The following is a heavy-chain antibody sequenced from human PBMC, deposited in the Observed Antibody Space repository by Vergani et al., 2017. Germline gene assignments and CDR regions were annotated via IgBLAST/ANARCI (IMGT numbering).Heavy chain of an antibody. CDR3: AREGFYDYVWGSYRLRGGYYFDY. Sequence: SGASVKVSCKASGYTFTSYAMHWVRQAPGQRLEWMGWINAGNGNTKYSQKFQGRVTITRDTSASTAYMELSSLRSEDTAVYYCAREGFYDYVWGSYRLRGGYYFDYWGQGTLVTVSS. J-gene: IGHJ4*02. CDR1: GYTFTSYA. V-gene: IGHV1-3*01. D-gene: IGHD3-16*02. CDR2: INAGNGNT.